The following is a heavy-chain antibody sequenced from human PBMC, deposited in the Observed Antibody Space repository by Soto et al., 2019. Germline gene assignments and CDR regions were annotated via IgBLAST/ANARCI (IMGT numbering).Heavy chain of an antibody. CDR1: GGTFGSYA. J-gene: IGHJ6*02. Sequence: SVKVSCKASGGTFGSYAITWVRRAPGQGLEWLGGIIPILNSPAYAQKFQARVVTTADEITNTAYMELNSLRFDDTAVYYCAREAPYCTSATCPKFYDMDVWGQGTTVTVSS. CDR2: IIPILNSP. D-gene: IGHD2-2*01. CDR3: AREAPYCTSATCPKFYDMDV. V-gene: IGHV1-69*13.